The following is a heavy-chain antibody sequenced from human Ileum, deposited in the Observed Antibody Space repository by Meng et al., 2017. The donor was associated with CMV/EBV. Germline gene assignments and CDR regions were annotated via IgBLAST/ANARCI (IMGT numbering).Heavy chain of an antibody. V-gene: IGHV3-7*01. Sequence: AGSLSLSCAASGFTFSTYWLSWVRQAPGKGLEWVASMKQDGSKKYYMDSVKGRFTISRDNAKNTLYLQMNSLRAEDTAVYYCARVSGRGYPFDYWGQGTLVTVSS. D-gene: IGHD6-13*01. CDR3: ARVSGRGYPFDY. CDR1: GFTFSTYW. CDR2: MKQDGSKK. J-gene: IGHJ4*02.